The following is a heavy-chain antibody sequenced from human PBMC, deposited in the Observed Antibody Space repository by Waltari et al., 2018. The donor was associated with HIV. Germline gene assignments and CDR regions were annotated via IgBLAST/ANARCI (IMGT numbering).Heavy chain of an antibody. CDR3: TYCTNGVCYRGYYYYGMDV. Sequence: EVQLVESGGGLVKPGGSLRLSCAASGFTFSNAWMSWVRQAPGKGLEWVGRIKSKTDGGTTEYAAPVKGRFTSARDDSKNTLYLQMNSLKTEDTAVYYCTYCTNGVCYRGYYYYGMDVWGQGTTVTVSS. D-gene: IGHD2-8*01. CDR1: GFTFSNAW. J-gene: IGHJ6*02. V-gene: IGHV3-15*01. CDR2: IKSKTDGGTT.